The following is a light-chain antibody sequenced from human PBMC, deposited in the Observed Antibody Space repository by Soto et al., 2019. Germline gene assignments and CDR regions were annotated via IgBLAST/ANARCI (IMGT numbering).Light chain of an antibody. V-gene: IGKV3-20*01. CDR1: QSLSSSY. CDR3: PQQGT. J-gene: IGKJ2*01. Sequence: EIVLTQFPGTLSLSPGERATLSCRPSQSLSSSYLVWYQQKPGQAPRLLIYAASRRANGIPDRFSGSGSATEYTLTISRLEPEDSAVYYCPQQGTFGQGTKLEIK. CDR2: AAS.